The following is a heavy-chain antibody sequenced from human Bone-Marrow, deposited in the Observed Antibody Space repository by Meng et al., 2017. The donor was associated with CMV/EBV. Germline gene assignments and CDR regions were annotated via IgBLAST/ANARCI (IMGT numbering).Heavy chain of an antibody. CDR1: GYTFTGYY. J-gene: IGHJ4*02. Sequence: ASVKVSCKASGYTFTGYYMHWVRQAPGQGLEWMGWINPNSGGTNYAQKFQGRVTMTRDTSISPAYMELSRVRSDDAAVYYCAKAGYGLVSNDFWGQGTRVTVSS. V-gene: IGHV1-2*02. CDR2: INPNSGGT. D-gene: IGHD5-12*01. CDR3: AKAGYGLVSNDF.